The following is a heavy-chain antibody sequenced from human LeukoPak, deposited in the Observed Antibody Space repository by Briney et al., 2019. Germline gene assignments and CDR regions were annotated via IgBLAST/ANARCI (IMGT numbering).Heavy chain of an antibody. J-gene: IGHJ4*02. CDR2: INSDGSIT. CDR3: ATDISGSLDY. Sequence: GGSLRLSCAASGFTFRNHWMHSVRQAPRKGLVWVARINSDGSITSYADSVKGRFTISRDNAKNTLYLQMNSLRAEDTAVYYCATDISGSLDYWGQGTLVTVSS. V-gene: IGHV3-74*01. CDR1: GFTFRNHW. D-gene: IGHD3-10*01.